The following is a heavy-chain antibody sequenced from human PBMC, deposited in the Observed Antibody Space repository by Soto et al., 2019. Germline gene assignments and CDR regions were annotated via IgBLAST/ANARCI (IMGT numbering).Heavy chain of an antibody. J-gene: IGHJ4*02. CDR1: GYTFNTYS. Sequence: QVQLVQSGAEVKKPGASVKVSCKASGYTFNTYSINWVRQAPGQGLEWMGWISTYNGNTNYAQKLQGRVTMTTAPSTTTVYLKLRSLRSDDTAVYYCARETPSYYDSGGYYNFDYWGQGTLLTVSS. CDR2: ISTYNGNT. CDR3: ARETPSYYDSGGYYNFDY. V-gene: IGHV1-18*04. D-gene: IGHD3-22*01.